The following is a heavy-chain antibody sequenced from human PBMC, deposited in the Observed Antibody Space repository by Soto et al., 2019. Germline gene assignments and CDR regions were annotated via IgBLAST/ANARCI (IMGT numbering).Heavy chain of an antibody. D-gene: IGHD3-10*01. CDR2: IYYSGST. J-gene: IGHJ5*02. CDR3: ARRNGLLWFGDSQWFDP. CDR1: GGSVSSGSYY. V-gene: IGHV4-61*01. Sequence: SETLSLTCTVSGGSVSSGSYYWSWIRQPPGKGLEWIGYIYYSGSTNYNPSLKSRVTISVDTSKNQFSLKLSSVTAADTAVYYCARRNGLLWFGDSQWFDPWGQGTLVTVSS.